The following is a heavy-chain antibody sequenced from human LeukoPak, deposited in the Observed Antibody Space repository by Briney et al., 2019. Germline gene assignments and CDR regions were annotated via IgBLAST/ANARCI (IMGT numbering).Heavy chain of an antibody. CDR3: AREDGDYGAYYFDY. V-gene: IGHV3-30-3*01. CDR1: GFTFSSYA. D-gene: IGHD4-17*01. CDR2: ISYDGSNK. J-gene: IGHJ4*02. Sequence: PGGSLRLSCAASGFTFSSYAMHWVRQAPGKGLEWMAVISYDGSNKYYADSVKGRFTISRDNSKNTLYLQMNSLRAEDTAVYYCAREDGDYGAYYFDYWGQGTLVTVSS.